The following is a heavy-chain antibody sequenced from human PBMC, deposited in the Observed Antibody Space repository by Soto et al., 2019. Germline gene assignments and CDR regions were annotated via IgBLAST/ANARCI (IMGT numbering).Heavy chain of an antibody. Sequence: QVQLVQSLSDVKNAGSSVKVSCKASGGTFRISAISWLRQAPGQGLQWMGGIIPIIGTPNYAQKFQGRVSITADDSTSTAHMELSSLRSEDTAVYYCATGTFGVVSAQRFDYWVQGTLVTVSS. CDR3: ATGTFGVVSAQRFDY. V-gene: IGHV1-69*01. J-gene: IGHJ4*02. D-gene: IGHD3-3*01. CDR1: GGTFRISA. CDR2: IIPIIGTP.